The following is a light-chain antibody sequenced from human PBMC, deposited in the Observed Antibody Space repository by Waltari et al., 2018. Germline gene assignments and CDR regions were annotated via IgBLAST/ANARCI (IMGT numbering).Light chain of an antibody. CDR3: QQSSTDPG. CDR2: SAS. CDR1: QSIGTY. V-gene: IGKV1-39*01. Sequence: DIQMTQSPSSVSASIGDSVTITGRASQSIGTYLNWYQQKPGQAPILLIYSASTLQSGVPSRFRGSGSETDFTLTINGLQAEDFATYYCQQSSTDPGFGPGTKVDIK. J-gene: IGKJ3*01.